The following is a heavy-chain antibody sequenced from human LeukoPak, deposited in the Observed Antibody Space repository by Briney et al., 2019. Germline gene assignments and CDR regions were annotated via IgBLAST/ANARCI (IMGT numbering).Heavy chain of an antibody. D-gene: IGHD4-11*01. V-gene: IGHV4-39*01. CDR1: GGSISSSSYY. CDR2: IYYSGST. J-gene: IGHJ6*03. Sequence: PSVTLSLTCTVSGGSISSSSYYWGWIRQPPGKGLEWIGSIYYSGSTYYNPSLKSRVTISVDTSKNQFSLKLSSVTAADTAVYYCARRTVTNGWYYYYYYYMDVWGKGTTVTVSS. CDR3: ARRTVTNGWYYYYYYYMDV.